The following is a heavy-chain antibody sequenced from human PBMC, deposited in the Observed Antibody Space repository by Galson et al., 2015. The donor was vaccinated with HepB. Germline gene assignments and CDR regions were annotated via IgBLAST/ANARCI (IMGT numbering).Heavy chain of an antibody. CDR1: GYTLTELS. Sequence: SVKVSCKVSGYTLTELSMHWVRQAPGKGLEWMGGFDPEDGETIYAQKFQGRVTMTEDTSTDTAYTELSSLRSEDTAVYYCATELQMSYYFDYWGQGTLVTVSS. J-gene: IGHJ4*02. CDR2: FDPEDGET. D-gene: IGHD5-24*01. CDR3: ATELQMSYYFDY. V-gene: IGHV1-24*01.